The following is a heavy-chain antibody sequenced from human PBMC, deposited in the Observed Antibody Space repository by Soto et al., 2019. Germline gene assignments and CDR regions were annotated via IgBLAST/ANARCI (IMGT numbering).Heavy chain of an antibody. Sequence: TSETLSLTCAVCGGSFSRYSWTWIRQPPGTGLEWIGEINHSGSTNYNPSLKSRVTISVDTSKNQFSLKLSSVTAADTAVYYCARELFGRSVWFDPWGQGTLVTVSS. D-gene: IGHD3-10*01. CDR2: INHSGST. V-gene: IGHV4-34*01. CDR1: GGSFSRYS. J-gene: IGHJ5*02. CDR3: ARELFGRSVWFDP.